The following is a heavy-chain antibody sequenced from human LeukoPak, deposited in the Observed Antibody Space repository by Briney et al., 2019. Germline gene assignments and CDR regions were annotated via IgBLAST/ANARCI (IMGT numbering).Heavy chain of an antibody. V-gene: IGHV3-33*01. J-gene: IGHJ5*02. D-gene: IGHD1-26*01. CDR3: ARASGNWFDP. Sequence: PGGSLRLSCAASGFTFGSYGMHWVRQAPGKGLEWVAVMWYDGSNKYYADSVKGRFTISRNNSKNTLYLQMNSLRAEDTAVYYCARASGNWFDPWGQGTLVTVSS. CDR1: GFTFGSYG. CDR2: MWYDGSNK.